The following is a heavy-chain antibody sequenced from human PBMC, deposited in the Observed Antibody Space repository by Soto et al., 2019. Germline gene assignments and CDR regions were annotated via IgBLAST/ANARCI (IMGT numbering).Heavy chain of an antibody. V-gene: IGHV4-59*02. CDR3: AGRYSSGQDAFDI. J-gene: IGHJ3*02. CDR1: GGAVSSYY. Sequence: SETLSLTCTVSGGAVSSYYWSWIRQPPGKGLEWTGYIYYSGSTNYNPSLKSRVTISVDTSKNQFSLKLSSVTAADTAVYYCAGRYSSGQDAFDIWGQGTMVTVSS. CDR2: IYYSGST. D-gene: IGHD6-19*01.